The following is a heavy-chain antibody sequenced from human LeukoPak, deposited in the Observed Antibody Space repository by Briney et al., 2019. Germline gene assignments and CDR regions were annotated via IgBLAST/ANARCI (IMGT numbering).Heavy chain of an antibody. D-gene: IGHD3-10*01. Sequence: SGGSLRLSCAASGFTFSSYGMHWVRQAPGKGLEWVSFIRYDGSNKYYGDSAKGRFTISRDNSKNTLYLQMNSLRAEDTAVYYCAKDQWWFGESNAFDVWGQGTVVTVSS. V-gene: IGHV3-30*02. CDR2: IRYDGSNK. CDR3: AKDQWWFGESNAFDV. CDR1: GFTFSSYG. J-gene: IGHJ3*01.